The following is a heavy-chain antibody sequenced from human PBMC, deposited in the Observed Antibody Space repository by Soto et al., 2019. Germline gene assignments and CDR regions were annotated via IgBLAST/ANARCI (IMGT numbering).Heavy chain of an antibody. CDR1: GGSISSISYY. V-gene: IGHV4-39*01. CDR3: ARHTKWIQLWFPFDY. CDR2: IYYSGST. D-gene: IGHD5-18*01. J-gene: IGHJ4*02. Sequence: SETLSLTCTVSGGSISSISYYWGWIRQPPGKGLEWIGSIYYSGSTYYNPSLKSRVTISVDTSKNQFSLKLSSVTAADTAVYYCARHTKWIQLWFPFDYWGQGTLVTVSS.